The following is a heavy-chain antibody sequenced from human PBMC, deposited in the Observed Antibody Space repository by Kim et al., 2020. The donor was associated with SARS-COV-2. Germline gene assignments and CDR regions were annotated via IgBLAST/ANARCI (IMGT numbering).Heavy chain of an antibody. CDR1: GFTFSSYS. D-gene: IGHD3-10*01. J-gene: IGHJ4*02. CDR2: ISSSSSYI. Sequence: GGSLRLSCAASGFTFSSYSMNWVRQAPGKGLEWVSSISSSSSYIYYADSVKGRFTISRDNAKNSLYLQMNSLRAEDTAVYYCARGGAGYYGLDYFDYWGQGTLVTVSS. V-gene: IGHV3-21*01. CDR3: ARGGAGYYGLDYFDY.